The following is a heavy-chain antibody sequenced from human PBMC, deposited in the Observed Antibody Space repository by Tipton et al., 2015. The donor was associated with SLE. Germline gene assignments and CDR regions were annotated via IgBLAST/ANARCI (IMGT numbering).Heavy chain of an antibody. CDR3: ARGCSSSTCEPFYFFGMDV. CDR1: GGFLRDYF. D-gene: IGHD2-2*01. CDR2: IDQSGST. J-gene: IGHJ6*02. Sequence: TLSLTCDVYGGFLRDYFWSWIRQPPGKGLEWIGEIDQSGSTNYNPSLKSRVTMSGDTSKNEFSLKLISVTAADTAVYYCARGCSSSTCEPFYFFGMDVWGQGTTVTVSS. V-gene: IGHV4-34*01.